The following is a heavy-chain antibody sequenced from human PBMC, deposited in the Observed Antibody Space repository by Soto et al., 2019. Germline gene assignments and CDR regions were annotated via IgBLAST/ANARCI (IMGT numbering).Heavy chain of an antibody. CDR2: ISSSSSTI. CDR3: ARDSGRDYDFWSGCYHRKPNFDY. D-gene: IGHD3-3*01. CDR1: GFTFSSYS. V-gene: IGHV3-48*02. Sequence: PGGSLRLSCAASGFTFSSYSMNWVRQAPGKGLEWVSYISSSSSTIYYADSVKGRFTISRDNAKNSLYLQMNSLRDEDTAVYYCARDSGRDYDFWSGCYHRKPNFDYWGQGTLVTVSS. J-gene: IGHJ4*02.